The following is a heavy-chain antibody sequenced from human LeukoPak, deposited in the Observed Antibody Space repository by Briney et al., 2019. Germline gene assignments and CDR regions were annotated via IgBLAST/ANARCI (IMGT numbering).Heavy chain of an antibody. D-gene: IGHD1-26*01. CDR1: GFTFSHAW. CDR2: IKTKTDGGTT. V-gene: IGHV3-15*01. Sequence: TTGGSLRHACAASGFTFSHAWLTWVRQAPGKGLELVGHIKTKTDGGTTDYAAPVKGRFTISIDDSKNTLYLQMNSLKTEDTAVYYCTTTVSGNYYRDYWGQGILVTVSS. J-gene: IGHJ4*02. CDR3: TTTVSGNYYRDY.